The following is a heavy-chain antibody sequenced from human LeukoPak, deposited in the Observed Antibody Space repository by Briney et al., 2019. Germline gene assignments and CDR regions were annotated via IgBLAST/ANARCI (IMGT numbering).Heavy chain of an antibody. Sequence: PGGSLRLSCAASGFTFSSYWMSWVRQAPEKGLEWVAVISYDGSNKYYADSVKGRFTISRDNSKNTLYLQMNSLRAEDTAVYYCAKDLIAGADINYYYGMDVWGQGTTVTVSS. CDR3: AKDLIAGADINYYYGMDV. V-gene: IGHV3-30*18. J-gene: IGHJ6*02. CDR2: ISYDGSNK. CDR1: GFTFSSYW. D-gene: IGHD6-19*01.